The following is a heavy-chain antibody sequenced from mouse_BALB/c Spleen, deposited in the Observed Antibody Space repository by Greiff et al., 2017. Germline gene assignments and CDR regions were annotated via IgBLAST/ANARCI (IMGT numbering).Heavy chain of an antibody. V-gene: IGHV5-6*02. J-gene: IGHJ3*01. CDR1: GFTFSSYG. CDR3: ARRGVRGDWFAY. Sequence: QVESGGDLVKPGGSLKLSCAASGFTFSSYGMSWVRQTPDKRLEWVATISSGGSYTYYPDSVKGRFTISRDNAKNTLYLQMSSLKSEDTAMYYCARRGVRGDWFAYWGQGTLVTVSA. CDR2: ISSGGSYT.